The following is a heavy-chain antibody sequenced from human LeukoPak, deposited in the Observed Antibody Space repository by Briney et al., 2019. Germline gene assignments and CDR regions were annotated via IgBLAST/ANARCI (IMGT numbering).Heavy chain of an antibody. J-gene: IGHJ4*02. V-gene: IGHV3-7*01. CDR2: IKEDGSEN. D-gene: IGHD3-22*01. CDR1: GFTFSSNW. Sequence: GRSLRLSCATSGFTFSSNWMTWVRQAPGKGLEWVANIKEDGSENYYVDSVKGRFTISRDNAKNSLYLQMNSLRAEDTAVYYCARGRITMTWGQGTVVTVSS. CDR3: ARGRITMT.